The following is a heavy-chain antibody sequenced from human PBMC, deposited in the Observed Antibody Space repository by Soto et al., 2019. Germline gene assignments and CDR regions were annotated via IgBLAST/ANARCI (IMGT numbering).Heavy chain of an antibody. D-gene: IGHD3-22*01. CDR2: IYYSGST. CDR3: ARDAAIRYYDSSGYFFDY. V-gene: IGHV4-30-4*01. J-gene: IGHJ4*02. CDR1: GGSISSGDYY. Sequence: PSETLSPTCTVSGGSISSGDYYWSWIRQPPGKGLEWIGYIYYSGSTYYNPSLKSRVTISVDTSKNQFSLKLSSVTAADTAVYYCARDAAIRYYDSSGYFFDYWGQGTLVTVSS.